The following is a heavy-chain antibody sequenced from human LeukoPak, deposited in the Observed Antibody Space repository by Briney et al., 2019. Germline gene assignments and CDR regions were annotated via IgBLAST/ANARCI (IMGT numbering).Heavy chain of an antibody. CDR2: ISSSSSYI. D-gene: IGHD2-15*01. CDR1: GFTFSSYY. V-gene: IGHV3-21*01. Sequence: GGSLRLSCAASGFTFSSYYMNWVRQAPGEGLEWVSSISSSSSYIYYADSVKGRFTISRDTAKNSLYLQMNSLRAEDTAVYYCARAYCSGGSCYPFDYWGQGTLVTVSS. CDR3: ARAYCSGGSCYPFDY. J-gene: IGHJ4*02.